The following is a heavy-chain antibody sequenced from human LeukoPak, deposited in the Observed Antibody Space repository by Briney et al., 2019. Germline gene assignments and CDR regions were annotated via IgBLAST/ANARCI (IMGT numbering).Heavy chain of an antibody. CDR3: ASTRRDY. CDR1: GDSISSGYY. Sequence: SETLSLTCAVSGDSISSGYYWGWIRQPPGKGLEWIGSIYHSGSTYYNPSLKSRVTISVDTSKNQFSLKLSSVTAADTAVYYCASTRRDYWGQGTLVTVSS. D-gene: IGHD6-25*01. CDR2: IYHSGST. J-gene: IGHJ4*02. V-gene: IGHV4-38-2*01.